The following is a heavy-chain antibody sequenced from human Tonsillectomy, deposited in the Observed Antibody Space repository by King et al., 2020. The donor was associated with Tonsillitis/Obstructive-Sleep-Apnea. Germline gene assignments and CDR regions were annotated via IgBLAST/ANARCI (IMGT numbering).Heavy chain of an antibody. J-gene: IGHJ6*03. Sequence: VQLVESGGGMVQPGGSLRLSCAASGFTFDDHAMHWVRQAPGKGLEWVSLISGDGGRKYYGDSVKGRFTISRDNSKNSLYLQMNSLRSEDTALYYCAKDTHYYYMDVWGKGTTVTVSS. CDR1: GFTFDDHA. CDR3: AKDTHYYYMDV. V-gene: IGHV3-43*02. CDR2: ISGDGGRK.